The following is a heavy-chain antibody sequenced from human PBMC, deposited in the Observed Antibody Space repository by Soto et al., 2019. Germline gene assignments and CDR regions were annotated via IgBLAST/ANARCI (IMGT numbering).Heavy chain of an antibody. CDR3: ASSNVGYCYFGY. CDR1: GFTFSSYW. D-gene: IGHD3-22*01. CDR2: IDSDGSGT. J-gene: IGHJ4*02. Sequence: EVQLVESGGGLVQPGGSLRLSCVASGFTFSSYWMHWVRQTPGKGLMWVSRIDSDGSGTVYADSVKGRFTISRDNAKRTLYLLMNSLSAEDTAVYYCASSNVGYCYFGYWGQGTLVTVSS. V-gene: IGHV3-74*01.